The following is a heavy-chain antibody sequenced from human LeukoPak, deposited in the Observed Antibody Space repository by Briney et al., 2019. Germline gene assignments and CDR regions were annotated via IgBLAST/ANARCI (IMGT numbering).Heavy chain of an antibody. Sequence: MGWINAGNGNTKYSQKFQGRVTITRDTSASTAYMELSSLRSEDTAVYYCARERGRTLGYCSSTSCSHWFDPWGQGTLVTVSS. V-gene: IGHV1-3*01. CDR3: ARERGRTLGYCSSTSCSHWFDP. D-gene: IGHD2-2*01. J-gene: IGHJ5*02. CDR2: INAGNGNT.